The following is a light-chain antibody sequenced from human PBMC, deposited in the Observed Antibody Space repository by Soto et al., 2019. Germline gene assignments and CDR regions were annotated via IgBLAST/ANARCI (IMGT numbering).Light chain of an antibody. CDR2: GNS. CDR1: SSNIGAGYD. CDR3: QSFGSSLSGYV. Sequence: QSVLTQPPSVSGAPGQRVTISCTRSSSNIGAGYDVHWYQQVPGTAPKLLIYGNSNRPSGVPDRFSGSKSGTSASLAITGLQAEDEADYYCQSFGSSLSGYVFGTGTKVTVL. V-gene: IGLV1-40*01. J-gene: IGLJ1*01.